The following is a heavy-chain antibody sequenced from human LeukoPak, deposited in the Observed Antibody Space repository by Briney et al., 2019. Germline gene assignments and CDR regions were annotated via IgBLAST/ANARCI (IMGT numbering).Heavy chain of an antibody. J-gene: IGHJ4*02. CDR1: GFTFSSYA. V-gene: IGHV3-30*04. Sequence: GGSLRLSCAASGFTFSSYAMHWVRQAPGKGLEWVAVMSYDGSNKYYADSVKGRFTISRDNSKNTLYLQMNSLRAEDTAVYYCARHRRWLLFRHPSFDYWGQGTLVTVSS. D-gene: IGHD3-3*01. CDR2: MSYDGSNK. CDR3: ARHRRWLLFRHPSFDY.